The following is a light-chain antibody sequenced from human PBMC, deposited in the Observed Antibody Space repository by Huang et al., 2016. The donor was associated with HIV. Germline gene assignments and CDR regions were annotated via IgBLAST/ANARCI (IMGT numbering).Light chain of an antibody. CDR3: QQYDSLPRT. CDR1: RHLYSY. CDR2: DAA. Sequence: DIQMTQSPSSLSASIGDRVTITCRAIRHLYSYLNWYQHRPGKAPKLLIYDAANLEVGVPSRFSGSGSGRNFTLIISSLQPEEFATYYCQQYDSLPRTFGPGTKV. J-gene: IGKJ3*01. V-gene: IGKV1-33*01.